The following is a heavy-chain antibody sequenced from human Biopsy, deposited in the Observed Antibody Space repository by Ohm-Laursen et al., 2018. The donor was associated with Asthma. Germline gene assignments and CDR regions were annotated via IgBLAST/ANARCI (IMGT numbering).Heavy chain of an antibody. D-gene: IGHD2-21*02. CDR2: ISGSGDST. CDR3: ANYEVVTAILPMDV. Sequence: SLRLSCAASGFTFSSYSMNWVRQAPGKGLEWVSAISGSGDSTYYADSVKGRFTISRDNSKNTLYLQMNSLRAEDTAVYYCANYEVVTAILPMDVWGQGTTVTVSS. CDR1: GFTFSSYS. J-gene: IGHJ6*02. V-gene: IGHV3-23*01.